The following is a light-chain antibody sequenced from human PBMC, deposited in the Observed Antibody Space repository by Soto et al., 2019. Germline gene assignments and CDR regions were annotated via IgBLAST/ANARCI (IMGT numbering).Light chain of an antibody. CDR1: QSLLNSNGYNG. CDR2: FGS. V-gene: IGKV2-28*01. CDR3: MQGEQAPIT. Sequence: DIEMTQSPLSLRVTPGEPASISCKSSQSLLNSNGYNGLSWYLQKPGQSPRLLIYFGSNRASGVPDRLSGSVSGTYFTLQISGVEVEDVGVYYCMQGEQAPITFGQGTRLEIK. J-gene: IGKJ5*01.